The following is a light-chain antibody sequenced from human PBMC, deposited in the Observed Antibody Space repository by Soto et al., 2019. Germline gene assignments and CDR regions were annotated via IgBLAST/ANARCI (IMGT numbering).Light chain of an antibody. CDR2: DVS. J-gene: IGLJ1*01. CDR1: SGDIGGYNY. V-gene: IGLV2-14*01. Sequence: QTVLTQPASVSGPPGQSITISCTGTSGDIGGYNYVSWYQQYPGKAPKFMIYDVSNRPSGVPNRFSGSKSGNTASPTISGLQAEDEADYYCSSYISSSTYTFGTGTRSPS. CDR3: SSYISSSTYT.